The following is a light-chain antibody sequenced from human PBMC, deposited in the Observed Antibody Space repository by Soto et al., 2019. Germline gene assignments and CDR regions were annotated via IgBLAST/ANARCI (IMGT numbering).Light chain of an antibody. CDR3: QQYNNYATWT. CDR1: QFISSW. CDR2: DAS. V-gene: IGKV1-5*01. Sequence: DVQITQSNSTLSASVGDRVTITCRASQFISSWLAWYQQKPGKAPKVLIWDASSLQRGVPSRFSGSGSGTEFTLTISSLQPDDFATYYCQQYNNYATWTFGQGTKVDI. J-gene: IGKJ1*01.